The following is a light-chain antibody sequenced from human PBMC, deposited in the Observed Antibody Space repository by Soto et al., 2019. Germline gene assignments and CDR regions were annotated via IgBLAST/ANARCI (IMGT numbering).Light chain of an antibody. CDR1: SSNIGAGYD. CDR2: GNN. CDR3: QSYDRSLSGHVI. J-gene: IGLJ2*01. Sequence: QSVLTQPPSVSGAPGQRVTISCTGSSSNIGAGYDVHWYQHLPGTAPKLLIYGNNNRPSGVPDRFSGSKSGTSASLAITVLQAEDEADYYCQSYDRSLSGHVIFGGGTKVTVL. V-gene: IGLV1-40*01.